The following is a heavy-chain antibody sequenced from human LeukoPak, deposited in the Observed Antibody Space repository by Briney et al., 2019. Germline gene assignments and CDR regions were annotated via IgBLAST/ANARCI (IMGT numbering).Heavy chain of an antibody. J-gene: IGHJ6*03. D-gene: IGHD3-10*01. CDR3: ASSNPGVLWFGELLKQDYYYYMDV. CDR2: IIPIFGTA. Sequence: SVKASCKASGGTFSSYAISWVRQAPGQGLEWMGRIIPIFGTANYAQKFQGRVTITTDESTSTAYMELSSLRSEDTAVYYCASSNPGVLWFGELLKQDYYYYMDVWGKGTTVTVSS. V-gene: IGHV1-69*05. CDR1: GGTFSSYA.